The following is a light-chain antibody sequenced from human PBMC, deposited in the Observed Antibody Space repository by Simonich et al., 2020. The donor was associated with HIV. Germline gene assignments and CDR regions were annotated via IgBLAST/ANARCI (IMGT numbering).Light chain of an antibody. CDR3: QQYNKWPLF. CDR2: GAS. Sequence: EIVMTQSPATLSVSPGERATLSCRASQSVGSNLAWYQQKPGQAPRLLICGASTRATGIPARFSGSVSGTEFTLTISSMQSEDFAVYYCQQYNKWPLFFGQGTKLEIK. V-gene: IGKV3-15*01. J-gene: IGKJ2*01. CDR1: QSVGSN.